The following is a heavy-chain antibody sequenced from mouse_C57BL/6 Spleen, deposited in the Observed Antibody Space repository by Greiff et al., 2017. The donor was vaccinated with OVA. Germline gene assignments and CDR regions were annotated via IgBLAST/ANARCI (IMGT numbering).Heavy chain of an antibody. CDR1: GYTFTSYG. CDR3: HLYYGNSYAMDY. J-gene: IGHJ4*01. D-gene: IGHD2-1*01. V-gene: IGHV1-81*01. CDR2: IYPRSGNT. Sequence: QVQLKESGAELARPGASVKLSCKASGYTFTSYGISWVKQRTGQGLEWIGEIYPRSGNTYYNEKFKGKATLTADKSSSTAYMELRSLTSEDSAVYFCHLYYGNSYAMDYWGQGTSVTVSS.